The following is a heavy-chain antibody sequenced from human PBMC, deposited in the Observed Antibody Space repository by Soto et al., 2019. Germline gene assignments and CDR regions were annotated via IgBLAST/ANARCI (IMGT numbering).Heavy chain of an antibody. CDR3: AREVVYAMDV. Sequence: PGESLKISCKGSGYSFTSYWISWVRQMPGKGLEWMGRIDPSDSYTNYSPSFQGHVTISADKSISTAYLQWSSLKASDTAVYYCAREVVYAMDVWGQGTTVTVSS. J-gene: IGHJ6*02. CDR2: IDPSDSYT. CDR1: GYSFTSYW. D-gene: IGHD2-8*02. V-gene: IGHV5-10-1*01.